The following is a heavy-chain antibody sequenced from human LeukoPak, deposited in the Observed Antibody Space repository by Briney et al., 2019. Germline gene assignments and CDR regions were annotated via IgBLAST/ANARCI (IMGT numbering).Heavy chain of an antibody. CDR3: AKGQTWIQLSTNFDY. D-gene: IGHD5-18*01. V-gene: IGHV3-9*01. CDR1: GFTFDDYA. J-gene: IGHJ4*02. Sequence: PGRFLRLSCAASGFTFDDYAMHWVRQAPGKGLEWVSGISWNSGSIGYADSVKGRFTISRDNAKNSLYLQMNSLRAEDTALYYCAKGQTWIQLSTNFDYWGQGTLVTVSS. CDR2: ISWNSGSI.